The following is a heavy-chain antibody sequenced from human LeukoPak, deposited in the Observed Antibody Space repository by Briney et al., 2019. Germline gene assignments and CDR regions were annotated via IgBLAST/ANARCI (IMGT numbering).Heavy chain of an antibody. J-gene: IGHJ4*02. V-gene: IGHV3-33*01. CDR3: ARSQSSSLIDY. CDR2: IWYDGTSK. Sequence: GGSLRLSCAASGFSLSAYGVHWVRQAPGKGLEWVAVIWYDGTSKDYADSVKGRFTFSSDNSKNTLYLQMNSLTVEDTAVYYCARSQSSSLIDYWGQGTLVTVSS. CDR1: GFSLSAYG. D-gene: IGHD6-13*01.